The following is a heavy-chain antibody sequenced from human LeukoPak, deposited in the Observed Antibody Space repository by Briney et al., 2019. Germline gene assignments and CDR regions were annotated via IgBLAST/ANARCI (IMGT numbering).Heavy chain of an antibody. CDR1: GYTFTGYY. CDR3: ARVPRSIFGVVTHYYFDY. Sequence: EASVKVSCKASGYTFTGYYMHWVRQAPGQGLEWMGIINPSGGSTSYAQKFQGRVTMTRDTSTSTVYMELSSLRSEDTAVYYCARVPRSIFGVVTHYYFDYWGQGTLVTVSS. J-gene: IGHJ4*02. D-gene: IGHD3-3*01. CDR2: INPSGGST. V-gene: IGHV1-46*01.